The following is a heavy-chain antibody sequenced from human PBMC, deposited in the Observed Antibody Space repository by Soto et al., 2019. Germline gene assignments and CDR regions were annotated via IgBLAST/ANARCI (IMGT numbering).Heavy chain of an antibody. CDR3: ARDNTGMDV. CDR2: IHNSGST. V-gene: IGHV4-59*01. Sequence: SETLSLTCAFYGWSITSYYWSWMRQPPGKGLEWIGYIHNSGSTNYNPSLKGRVTISVDTSKNQFSLKLNSVTAADTAVYYCARDNTGMDVWGQGTTVTVSS. J-gene: IGHJ6*02. CDR1: GWSITSYY.